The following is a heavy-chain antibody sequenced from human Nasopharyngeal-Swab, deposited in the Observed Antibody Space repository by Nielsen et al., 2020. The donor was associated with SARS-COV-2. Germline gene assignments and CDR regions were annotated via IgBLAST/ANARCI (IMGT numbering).Heavy chain of an antibody. Sequence: GESLKISCAASGCTFSSYWMSWVRQAPGKGLEWVANIKQDGSEKYYVDSVKGRFTISRDNAKNSLYLQMNSLRAEDTAVYYCARDSTTVVEGGGYYYYGMDVWGQGTTVTVSS. CDR3: ARDSTTVVEGGGYYYYGMDV. CDR1: GCTFSSYW. V-gene: IGHV3-7*01. J-gene: IGHJ6*02. D-gene: IGHD4-23*01. CDR2: IKQDGSEK.